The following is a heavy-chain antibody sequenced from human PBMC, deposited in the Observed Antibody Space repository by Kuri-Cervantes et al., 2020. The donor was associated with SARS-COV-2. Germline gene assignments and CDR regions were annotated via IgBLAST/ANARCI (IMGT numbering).Heavy chain of an antibody. D-gene: IGHD6-19*01. V-gene: IGHV3-74*01. J-gene: IGHJ3*02. CDR1: GFTFSSYW. CDR3: ARDPDSSGWYAGDAFDI. Sequence: GESLKISCAASGFTFSSYWLHWVRQAPGKGLVWVSRINSDGSSTSYADSVKGRFTIARYNAKNKLYLQMNSLRAEDTAMYYCARDPDSSGWYAGDAFDIWGQGTMVTVSS. CDR2: INSDGSST.